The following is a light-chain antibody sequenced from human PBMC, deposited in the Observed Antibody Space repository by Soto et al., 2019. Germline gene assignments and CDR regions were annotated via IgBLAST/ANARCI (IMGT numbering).Light chain of an antibody. CDR2: QAS. CDR3: QQYSTYSIT. J-gene: IGKJ4*01. Sequence: DIQMTQSPSTLSASVGDRVTITCRASQSISYWLAWYQQRSGKAPAVLIYQASTLESGVPSRFSGSGSGTEFTLTISSLQPDDFATYYCQQYSTYSITFGGGTKVEMK. V-gene: IGKV1-5*03. CDR1: QSISYW.